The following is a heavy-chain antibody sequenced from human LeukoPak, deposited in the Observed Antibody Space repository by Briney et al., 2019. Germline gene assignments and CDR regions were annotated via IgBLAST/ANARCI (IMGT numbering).Heavy chain of an antibody. D-gene: IGHD6-19*01. CDR3: ARHSSGWRNYYYGMDV. CDR1: GYTFTSYD. J-gene: IGHJ6*02. Sequence: ASVKVSCKASGYTFTSYDINWVRQATGQGLEWMGWMNPNSGNTGYAQKFQGRVTMTRNTSISTAYMELSSLRSEDTAVYYCARHSSGWRNYYYGMDVWGQGTTVTVSS. V-gene: IGHV1-8*01. CDR2: MNPNSGNT.